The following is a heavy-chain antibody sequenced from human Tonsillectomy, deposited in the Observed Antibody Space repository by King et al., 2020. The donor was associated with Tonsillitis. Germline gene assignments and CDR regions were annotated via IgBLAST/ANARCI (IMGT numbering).Heavy chain of an antibody. D-gene: IGHD3-22*01. V-gene: IGHV3-30*18. Sequence: VQLVESGGGVVQPGRSLGLSCAASGFTFSSHGMHWVRQAPGKGLEWVAVISNDGSNKYYADSVKGRFTISRDNSKNTLYLQMNSLRAEDTAVYYCAKGYYDSSGYEGYFDYWGQGTLVTVSS. CDR3: AKGYYDSSGYEGYFDY. CDR2: ISNDGSNK. CDR1: GFTFSSHG. J-gene: IGHJ4*02.